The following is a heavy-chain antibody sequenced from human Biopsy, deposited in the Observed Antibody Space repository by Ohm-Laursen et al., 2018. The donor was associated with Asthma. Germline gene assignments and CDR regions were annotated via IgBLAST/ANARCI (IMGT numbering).Heavy chain of an antibody. CDR3: ASDFPKDYVRYNFQF. Sequence: ASVKVSCKISGYSPTDLSMHWVRQAPGQGLEWMGGHDHEEGGAVNARRFQGRVTMTEDTSTDTAYMELSSLSSDDTAVYYCASDFPKDYVRYNFQFWGQGTLVTVSS. V-gene: IGHV1-24*01. J-gene: IGHJ4*02. D-gene: IGHD4-17*01. CDR2: HDHEEGGA. CDR1: GYSPTDLS.